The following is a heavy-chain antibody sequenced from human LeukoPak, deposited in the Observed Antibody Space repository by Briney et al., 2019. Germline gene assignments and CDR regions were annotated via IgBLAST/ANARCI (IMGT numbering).Heavy chain of an antibody. CDR1: GYTFTSYG. CDR2: ISAYNGNT. CDR3: ARLPGYEGAIDFDY. V-gene: IGHV1-18*01. D-gene: IGHD1-26*01. J-gene: IGHJ4*02. Sequence: ASVKVSCKASGYTFTSYGISWVRQAPGQGLEWMGWISAYNGNTNYAQKLQGRVIMTTDTSTSTAYMELRSLRSDDTAVYYCARLPGYEGAIDFDYWGQGTLVTVSS.